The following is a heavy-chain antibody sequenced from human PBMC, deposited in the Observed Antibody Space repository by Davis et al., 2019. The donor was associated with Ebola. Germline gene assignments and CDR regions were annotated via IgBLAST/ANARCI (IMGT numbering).Heavy chain of an antibody. CDR1: GFTFSGSA. CDR2: IWYDGSNK. CDR3: AKGDIVVVPAAIGYYYGMDV. Sequence: GESLKISCAASGFTFSGSAMHWVRQAPGKGLEWVAVIWYDGSNKYYADCVKGRFTISRDNSKNTLYLQMNSLRAEDTAVYYCAKGDIVVVPAAIGYYYGMDVWGQGTTVTVSS. J-gene: IGHJ6*02. V-gene: IGHV3-33*06. D-gene: IGHD2-2*01.